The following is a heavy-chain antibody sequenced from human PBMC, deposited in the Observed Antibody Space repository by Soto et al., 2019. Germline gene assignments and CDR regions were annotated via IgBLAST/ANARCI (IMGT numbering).Heavy chain of an antibody. J-gene: IGHJ3*02. Sequence: QVQLQESGPGLVKPSETLSLTCTVSGGSISSYYWSWFRQPPGKGLEWIGYIYYSGRPNYNPSLKSRVTIXXDXSXXQFSLKRSSVTAADTAVYYCARPLYSGYDYFAFDIWGQGTMVTVSS. CDR2: IYYSGRP. V-gene: IGHV4-59*08. CDR1: GGSISSYY. D-gene: IGHD5-12*01. CDR3: ARPLYSGYDYFAFDI.